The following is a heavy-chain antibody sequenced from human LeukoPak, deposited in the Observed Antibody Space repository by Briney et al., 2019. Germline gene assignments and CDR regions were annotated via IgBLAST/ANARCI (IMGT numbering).Heavy chain of an antibody. CDR2: ISSSGSTI. J-gene: IGHJ4*02. V-gene: IGHV3-11*01. CDR1: GFTFSDYY. Sequence: GGSLRLSCAASGFTFSDYYMSWIRQAPGKGLEWVSYISSSGSTIYYADSVKGRFTISRDNSKNTLYLQMNSLRAEDTAVYYWARTRPGKAIDYWGQETLVTFSS. CDR3: ARTRPGKAIDY.